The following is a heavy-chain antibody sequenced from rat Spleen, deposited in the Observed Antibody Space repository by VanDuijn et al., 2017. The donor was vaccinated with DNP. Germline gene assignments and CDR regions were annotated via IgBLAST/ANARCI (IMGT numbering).Heavy chain of an antibody. Sequence: EVQLVESGGGLVQPGGSLKLSCAASGFNFSDYNMAWVRQTPKRGLEWVTAILFDGIRTYYRDSVKGRFTISRDNAKRTQYLQMDSLRSEDTASYYGVTHPSWFGYWGPGTLVTVSA. J-gene: IGHJ3*01. CDR3: VTHPSWFGY. CDR2: ILFDGIRT. CDR1: GFNFSDYN. V-gene: IGHV5S10*01.